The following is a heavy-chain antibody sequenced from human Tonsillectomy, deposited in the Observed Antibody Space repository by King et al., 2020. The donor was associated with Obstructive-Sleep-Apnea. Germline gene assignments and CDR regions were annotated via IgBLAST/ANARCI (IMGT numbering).Heavy chain of an antibody. Sequence: QLVQSGAEVKKPGASMKVSCRTSGYSFITYDMHWVRQAPGQRLEWMGWINTANAKTQYSQRFQDRVTITRDTSATTVFMELTSLTSEDTAIYYCVRGGPARGDHWGQGTLVTVSS. V-gene: IGHV1-3*04. CDR1: GYSFITYD. CDR2: INTANAKT. CDR3: VRGGPARGDH. D-gene: IGHD2-21*01. J-gene: IGHJ4*02.